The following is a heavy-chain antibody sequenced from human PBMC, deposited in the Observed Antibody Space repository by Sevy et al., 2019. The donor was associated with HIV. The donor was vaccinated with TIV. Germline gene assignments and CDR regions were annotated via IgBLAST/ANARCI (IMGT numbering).Heavy chain of an antibody. D-gene: IGHD6-13*01. CDR2: VNSDGDT. V-gene: IGHV3-74*01. CDR1: VYTFSSYW. CDR3: VAANSWEDY. J-gene: IGHJ4*02. Sequence: GGSLRLSCEGSVYTFSSYWMHWVRQAPGKGLEWVSRVNSDGDTAYADSVKGRFTMSRDNAENTMSLQMNSLRADDTGLYYCVAANSWEDYWGQGTLVTVSS.